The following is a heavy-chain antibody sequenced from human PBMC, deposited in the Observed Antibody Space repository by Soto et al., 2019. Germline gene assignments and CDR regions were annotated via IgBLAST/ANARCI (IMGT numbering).Heavy chain of an antibody. CDR3: ARNSINPDPWEFYFDY. J-gene: IGHJ4*02. V-gene: IGHV4-59*08. D-gene: IGHD1-26*01. Sequence: QVKLQESGPGLVTPSGTLSLTCTVSGASINDYYWNWVRQPPGKGLEWVGSIYYSGSTNSNPSLTSRLIMSIDTSKHQFSLQLSSVTAADTAVYYCARNSINPDPWEFYFDYWGQGTLVTVSS. CDR2: IYYSGST. CDR1: GASINDYY.